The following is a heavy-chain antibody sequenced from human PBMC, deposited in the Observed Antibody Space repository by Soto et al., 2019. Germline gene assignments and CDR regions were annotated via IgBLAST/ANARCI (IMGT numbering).Heavy chain of an antibody. CDR2: ISYDGSNK. Sequence: GGSLRLSCAASGFTFSSYAMHWVRQAPGKGLEWVAVISYDGSNKYYADSVKGRFTISRDNSKNTLYLQMNSLRAEDTAVYYCARSRVGAPHNWFDPWGQGTLVTVSS. D-gene: IGHD1-26*01. J-gene: IGHJ5*02. CDR1: GFTFSSYA. CDR3: ARSRVGAPHNWFDP. V-gene: IGHV3-30-3*01.